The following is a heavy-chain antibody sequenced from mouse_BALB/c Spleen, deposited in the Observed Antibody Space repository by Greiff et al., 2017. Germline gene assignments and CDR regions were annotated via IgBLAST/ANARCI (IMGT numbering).Heavy chain of an antibody. CDR1: FPLGPSVLGL. V-gene: IGHV8-2*01. J-gene: IGHJ3*01. CDR3: WRELKFPIIYYYGSSHFAY. D-gene: IGHD1-1*01. CDR2: GNKDNS. Sequence: QVTLKECGPGILQPSQTLGLACTFSGFPLGPSVLGLSGFLKPPGKALEWLESIGNKDNSYNPFLKSRSTISKETSNNQVFLKLTSVDTADSTTYYCAWRELKFPIIYYYGSSHFAYWGQGTLVTVSA.